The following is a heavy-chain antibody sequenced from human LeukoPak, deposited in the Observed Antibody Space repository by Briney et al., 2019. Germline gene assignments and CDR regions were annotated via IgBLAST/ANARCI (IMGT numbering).Heavy chain of an antibody. CDR2: ISSSSSYI. Sequence: PGGSLRLSYAASGFTFSSYSMNWVRQAPGKGLEWVSSISSSSSYIYYADSVKGRFTISRDNAKNSLYLQMNSLRAEDTAVYYCARGDLSTPGTPDYWGQGTLVTVSS. D-gene: IGHD6-13*01. CDR1: GFTFSSYS. J-gene: IGHJ4*02. CDR3: ARGDLSTPGTPDY. V-gene: IGHV3-21*01.